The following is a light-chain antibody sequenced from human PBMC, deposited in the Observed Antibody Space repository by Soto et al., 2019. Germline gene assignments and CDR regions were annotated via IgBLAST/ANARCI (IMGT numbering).Light chain of an antibody. J-gene: IGKJ2*01. V-gene: IGKV3-20*01. CDR1: QGVSSYY. Sequence: EIVLTQSPGTLSLSPGERATLSCRASQGVSSYYLAWYQQKPGQAPRLLIYATSSRAAGIPDRFSGSGSGTDFTLTISRLEPEDFAVYYCQQYDNSPRYTVGQGTKVDSK. CDR3: QQYDNSPRYT. CDR2: ATS.